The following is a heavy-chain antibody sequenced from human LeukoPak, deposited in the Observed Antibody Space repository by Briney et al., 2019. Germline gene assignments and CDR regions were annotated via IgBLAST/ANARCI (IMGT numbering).Heavy chain of an antibody. Sequence: GESLKISCKGSGYSFTSYGIGWVRRMPGKGLEWMGIIYPGDSDTRYSPSFQGQVTISADKSISTAYLQWSSLKASDTAMYYCARTGYSSGWYGGFDIWGQGTLVTVSS. CDR2: IYPGDSDT. D-gene: IGHD6-19*01. CDR1: GYSFTSYG. J-gene: IGHJ3*02. V-gene: IGHV5-51*01. CDR3: ARTGYSSGWYGGFDI.